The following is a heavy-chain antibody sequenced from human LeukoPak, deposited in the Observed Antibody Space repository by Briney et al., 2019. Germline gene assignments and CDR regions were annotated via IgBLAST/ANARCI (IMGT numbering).Heavy chain of an antibody. V-gene: IGHV3-30*04. J-gene: IGHJ5*02. D-gene: IGHD2-15*01. Sequence: PGGSLRLSCAASGFTFSNYAVHWVRQAPGKGLEWVAVISYDGSNKYYADSVKGRFTISSDNSKNTLYLQMNSLRAEDTAVYYCARDQGYCSGGSCRRYNWFDPWGQGTLVTVSS. CDR1: GFTFSNYA. CDR2: ISYDGSNK. CDR3: ARDQGYCSGGSCRRYNWFDP.